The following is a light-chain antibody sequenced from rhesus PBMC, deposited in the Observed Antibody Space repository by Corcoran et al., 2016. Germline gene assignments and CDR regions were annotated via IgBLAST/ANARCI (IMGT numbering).Light chain of an antibody. Sequence: QAALTQPPSVSGSPGQSVTISCTGTSSDIGGYNYVSWYQQHPSKAPKLMIYDVSKRPSGVSDRFSGSKSGNTASLTISGLQAEDEADYYCSSYAGSNTFIFGAGTRLTVL. CDR1: SSDIGGYNY. CDR3: SSYAGSNTFI. V-gene: IGLV2-23*01. J-gene: IGLJ1*01. CDR2: DVS.